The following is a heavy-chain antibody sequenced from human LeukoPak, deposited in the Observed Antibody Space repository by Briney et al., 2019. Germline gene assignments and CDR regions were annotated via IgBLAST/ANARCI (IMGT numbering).Heavy chain of an antibody. CDR1: GYTFTGYY. CDR3: ARGGDIVVVPAGRNYYYYYYMDV. CDR2: INPNSGGT. V-gene: IGHV1-2*02. D-gene: IGHD2-2*01. Sequence: GASVKVSCKASGYTFTGYYMHWVRQAPGQGLEWMGWINPNSGGTNYAQKFQGRVTMTRDTSISTAYMELSRLRSDDTAVYYCARGGDIVVVPAGRNYYYYYYMDVWGKGTTVTVSS. J-gene: IGHJ6*03.